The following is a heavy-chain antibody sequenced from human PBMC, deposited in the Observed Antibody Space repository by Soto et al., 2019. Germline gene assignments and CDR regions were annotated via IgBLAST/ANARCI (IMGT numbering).Heavy chain of an antibody. V-gene: IGHV4-31*03. CDR2: IYYSGST. J-gene: IGHJ4*02. Sequence: SGTLSITCTVSCGSMISGGYYCSWIRQHPGKGLEWIVYIYYSGSTYYNPSLKSRVTISVDTSKNQFSLKLGSVTAADTAVYYCARDRDGDYSFDYWGQGTLVTVSS. CDR3: ARDRDGDYSFDY. D-gene: IGHD4-17*01. CDR1: CGSMISGGYY.